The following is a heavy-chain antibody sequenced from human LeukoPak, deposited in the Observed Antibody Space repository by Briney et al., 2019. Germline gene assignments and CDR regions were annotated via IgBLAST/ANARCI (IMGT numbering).Heavy chain of an antibody. D-gene: IGHD3-9*01. CDR2: IYPGDSDT. J-gene: IGHJ4*02. V-gene: IGHV5-51*01. Sequence: GESLKISCTGPGYTFSNYWIGWVRQMPGKGLEWMGIIYPGDSDTRYSPSFQGQVTISADKSASTASLQWSSLKASDTAIYYCARFFGRGASTRFYYFDFWGQGTLVTVSS. CDR1: GYTFSNYW. CDR3: ARFFGRGASTRFYYFDF.